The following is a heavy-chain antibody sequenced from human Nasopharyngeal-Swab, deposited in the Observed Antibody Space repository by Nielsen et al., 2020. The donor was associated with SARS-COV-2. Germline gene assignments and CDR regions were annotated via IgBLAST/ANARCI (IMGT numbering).Heavy chain of an antibody. CDR2: VYYSGRT. D-gene: IGHD2-21*01. Sequence: SETLSLTCTVSGGSVSSGSYYWSWIRQPPGKGLEWIGHVYYSGRTNCNPSLKSRVTISVDTSKNQFSLNLSSVTAADTAVYYCARDEIGGRVDYWGQGTLVTVSS. V-gene: IGHV4-61*01. CDR3: ARDEIGGRVDY. J-gene: IGHJ4*02. CDR1: GGSVSSGSYY.